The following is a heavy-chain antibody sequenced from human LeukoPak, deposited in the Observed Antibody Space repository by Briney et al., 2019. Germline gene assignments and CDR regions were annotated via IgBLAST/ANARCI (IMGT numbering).Heavy chain of an antibody. D-gene: IGHD6-19*01. CDR2: ISDSGSLT. CDR1: GFSFSSQA. Sequence: PGRSLRLSCAASGFSFSSQAMGWVRQAPGKRLEWVSVISDSGSLTYYAGSVKGRFTISRDNSKNTLFLQMNSLRAEDTAVYYCAKDARRTSGWYFFDYWGQGTLVTVSS. V-gene: IGHV3-23*01. J-gene: IGHJ4*02. CDR3: AKDARRTSGWYFFDY.